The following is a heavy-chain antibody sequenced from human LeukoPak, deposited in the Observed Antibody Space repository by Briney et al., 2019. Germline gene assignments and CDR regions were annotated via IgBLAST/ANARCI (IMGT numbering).Heavy chain of an antibody. Sequence: SETLYLTCTVSGGSISSYYWSWIRQPAGKGLEWIGRIYTSGSTNYNPSLKSRVTMSVDTSKNQFSLKLSSVTAADTAVYYCARDGSICSGGSCYDYFDYWGQGTLVTVSS. CDR2: IYTSGST. CDR3: ARDGSICSGGSCYDYFDY. CDR1: GGSISSYY. D-gene: IGHD2-15*01. V-gene: IGHV4-4*07. J-gene: IGHJ4*02.